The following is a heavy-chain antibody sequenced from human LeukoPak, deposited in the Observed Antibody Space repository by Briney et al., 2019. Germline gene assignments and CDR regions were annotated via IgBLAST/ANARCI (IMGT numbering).Heavy chain of an antibody. CDR1: GFTFSSYW. Sequence: PGGSLRLSCAASGFTFSSYWMSWVRQAPGKGLEWVANIKQDGSEKYYVDSVKGRFTISRDNAKNSLYLQMNSLRAEDTAVYYCARDSIAAAGSDAFDIWGQGTMVTVSS. V-gene: IGHV3-7*01. CDR3: ARDSIAAAGSDAFDI. CDR2: IKQDGSEK. J-gene: IGHJ3*02. D-gene: IGHD6-13*01.